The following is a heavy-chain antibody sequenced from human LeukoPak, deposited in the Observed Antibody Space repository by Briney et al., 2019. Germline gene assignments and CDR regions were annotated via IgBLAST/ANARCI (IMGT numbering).Heavy chain of an antibody. CDR2: ISYDARDE. J-gene: IGHJ4*02. CDR3: AKGPHSSSWYPRQDFDY. D-gene: IGHD6-13*01. Sequence: GRSLRLSCVASGFSFRSYAMHWVRQAPGRGLEWLAFISYDARDEYYADSVKGRFTISRDNSKNTLYLQMNSLRAEDTAVYYCAKGPHSSSWYPRQDFDYWGQGTLVTVSS. CDR1: GFSFRSYA. V-gene: IGHV3-30*04.